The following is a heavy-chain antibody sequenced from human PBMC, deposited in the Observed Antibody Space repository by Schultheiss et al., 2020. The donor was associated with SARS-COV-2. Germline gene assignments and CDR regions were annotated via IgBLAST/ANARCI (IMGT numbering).Heavy chain of an antibody. CDR1: GFTFSSYA. Sequence: GGSLRLSCAASGFTFSSYAMHWVRQAPGKGLEWVAVISYDGSNKYYADSVKGRFTISRDNSKNTLYLQMNSLRAEDTAVYYCARDPIGIIWYFDLWGRGTRVTVSS. CDR2: ISYDGSNK. V-gene: IGHV3-30*01. CDR3: ARDPIGIIWYFDL. J-gene: IGHJ2*01. D-gene: IGHD1-14*01.